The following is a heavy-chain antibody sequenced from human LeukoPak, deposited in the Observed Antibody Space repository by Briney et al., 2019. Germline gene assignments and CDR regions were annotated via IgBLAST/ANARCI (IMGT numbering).Heavy chain of an antibody. V-gene: IGHV4-38-2*02. D-gene: IGHD3-10*01. CDR2: IYHSGST. CDR1: GYSISSGYY. J-gene: IGHJ4*02. CDR3: ARLWDYYDYIDF. Sequence: PSETLSLTCNVSGYSISSGYYWGWIRQPPGKGLEWIGSIYHSGSTYSTPSLKSRVTMSVDTSKNQFSLRLSSVTAADTAVYYCARLWDYYDYIDFWGPGTLVTVSS.